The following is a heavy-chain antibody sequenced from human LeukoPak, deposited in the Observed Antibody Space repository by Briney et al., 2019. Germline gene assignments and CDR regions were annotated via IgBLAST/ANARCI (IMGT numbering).Heavy chain of an antibody. CDR2: INHSGST. V-gene: IGHV4-34*01. J-gene: IGHJ6*03. CDR1: GGSFSGYY. D-gene: IGHD5-18*01. CDR3: ARLELWFYSYMDV. Sequence: SETLSLTCAVYGGSFSGYYWSWIRQPPGKGLEWIGEINHSGSTNYNPSLKSRVTISVDTSKNQFSLRLSSVTAADTAVYYCARLELWFYSYMDVWGKGTTVTISS.